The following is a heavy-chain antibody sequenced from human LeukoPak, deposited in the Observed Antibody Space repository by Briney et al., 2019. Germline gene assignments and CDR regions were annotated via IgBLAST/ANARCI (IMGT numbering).Heavy chain of an antibody. CDR2: ISKSGSNI. CDR3: ARNRDFYDSSGSVPLDY. V-gene: IGHV3-48*03. D-gene: IGHD3-22*01. Sequence: GGSLRLSCSASGFTFTNYEMNWVRQAPGMGLEWVSYISKSGSNIYYADSVKGRFTLSRDNAKTSLFLQMSSLRADDTAVYYCARNRDFYDSSGSVPLDYWGQGILVTVSP. CDR1: GFTFTNYE. J-gene: IGHJ4*02.